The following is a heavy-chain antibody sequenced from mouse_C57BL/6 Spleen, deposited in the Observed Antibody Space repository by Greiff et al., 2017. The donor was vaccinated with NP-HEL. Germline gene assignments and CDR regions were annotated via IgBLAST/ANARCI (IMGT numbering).Heavy chain of an antibody. V-gene: IGHV1-59*01. Sequence: QVQLQQPGAELVRPGTSVKLSCKASGYTFASYWMHWVKQRPGQGLEWIGVIDPSDSYTNYNQKFKGKATLTVDTSSSTAYMQLRSLTSEDSAVYYCASYHYFDYWGQGTTLTVSS. CDR3: ASYHYFDY. D-gene: IGHD2-10*01. J-gene: IGHJ2*01. CDR2: IDPSDSYT. CDR1: GYTFASYW.